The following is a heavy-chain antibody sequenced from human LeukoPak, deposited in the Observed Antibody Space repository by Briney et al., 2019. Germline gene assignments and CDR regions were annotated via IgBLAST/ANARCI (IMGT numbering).Heavy chain of an antibody. CDR1: GGSISSYY. J-gene: IGHJ6*02. D-gene: IGHD1-14*01. CDR2: IYYSGST. CDR3: ARQTEDEYDYCGTDV. V-gene: IGHV4-59*08. Sequence: SETLSLTCTVSGGSISSYYWSWIRQPPGKGVEWIGYIYYSGSTNYNPSLLGRVTISVDTSKNQFSLKLSSVTAADTAVYYCARQTEDEYDYCGTDVWGPGTTVTVSS.